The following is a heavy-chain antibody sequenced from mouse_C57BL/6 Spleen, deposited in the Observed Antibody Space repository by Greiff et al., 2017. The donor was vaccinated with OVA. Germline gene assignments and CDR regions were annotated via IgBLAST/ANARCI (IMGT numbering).Heavy chain of an antibody. CDR1: GYSITSGYD. D-gene: IGHD4-1*01. V-gene: IGHV3-1*01. CDR3: ARRETGAWLAY. Sequence: QLQESGPGMVKPSQSLSLTCTVTGYSITSGYDWHWIRHFPGNKLEWMGYISYSGSTNYNPSLKSRISITHDTSKNHFFLKLNSVTTEDTATYYCARRETGAWLAYWGQGTLVTVSA. J-gene: IGHJ3*01. CDR2: ISYSGST.